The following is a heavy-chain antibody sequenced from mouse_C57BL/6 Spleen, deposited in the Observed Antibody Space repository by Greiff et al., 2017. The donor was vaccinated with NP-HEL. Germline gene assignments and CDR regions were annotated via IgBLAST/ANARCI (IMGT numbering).Heavy chain of an antibody. Sequence: VQLQQPGAELVRPGSSVKLSCKASGYTFTSYWMHWVKQRPIQGLEWIGNIDPSDSETHYNQKFKDKATLTVDKSSSTAYMQLSSLTSEDSAVYYCARSMGLRLFDYWGQGTTLTVSS. D-gene: IGHD2-4*01. J-gene: IGHJ2*01. V-gene: IGHV1-52*01. CDR2: IDPSDSET. CDR3: ARSMGLRLFDY. CDR1: GYTFTSYW.